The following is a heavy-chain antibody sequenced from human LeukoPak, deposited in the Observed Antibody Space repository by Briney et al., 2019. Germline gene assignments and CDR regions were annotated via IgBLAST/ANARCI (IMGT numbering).Heavy chain of an antibody. J-gene: IGHJ5*02. Sequence: PGGSLRLSCAASGFTFSSYAMHWVRQAPGKGLEWVALISYDGSNKYFADSVKGRFTISRDNSKNTLYLQMNSLRTEDTAVYYCAKIHGAYTVTGNWFDPWGQGTLVTVSS. CDR2: ISYDGSNK. CDR3: AKIHGAYTVTGNWFDP. CDR1: GFTFSSYA. V-gene: IGHV3-30*18. D-gene: IGHD4-11*01.